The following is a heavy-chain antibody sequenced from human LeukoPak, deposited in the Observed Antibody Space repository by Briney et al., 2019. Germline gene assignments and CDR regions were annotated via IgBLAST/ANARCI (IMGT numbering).Heavy chain of an antibody. J-gene: IGHJ4*02. Sequence: GGSLRLSCAASGFTFSSYSMNWVRQAPGKGLEWVSSISSSSSYIYYADSVKGRFTISRDNSKNTLYLQMNSLRAEDTAVYYCAKDGGYSYGFTFDYWGQGTLVTVSS. D-gene: IGHD5-18*01. V-gene: IGHV3-21*01. CDR2: ISSSSSYI. CDR1: GFTFSSYS. CDR3: AKDGGYSYGFTFDY.